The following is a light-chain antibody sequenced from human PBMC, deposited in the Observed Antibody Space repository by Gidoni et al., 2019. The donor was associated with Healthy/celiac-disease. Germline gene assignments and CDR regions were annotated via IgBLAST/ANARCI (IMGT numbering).Light chain of an antibody. Sequence: IQMTPSPSSLSASVGDRVTITCRASQSISSYLNWYQQKPGKAPKLLIYAASSLQSGVPSRFSGSGSGTDFTLTISSLQPEDFATYYCQQSYSNPPTFGQGTKVEIK. J-gene: IGKJ1*01. CDR2: AAS. CDR1: QSISSY. V-gene: IGKV1-39*01. CDR3: QQSYSNPPT.